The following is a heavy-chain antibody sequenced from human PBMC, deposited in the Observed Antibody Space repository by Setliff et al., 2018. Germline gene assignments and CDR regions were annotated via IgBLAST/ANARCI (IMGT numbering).Heavy chain of an antibody. Sequence: GASVKVSCKASGYIFAGYYMHWLRQTPGQGLEWMGYVNPIGGGATYAQKFQGRVTLTRDTSITTTYMELNSLRSDDTAIYYCARGGMAAAGRKGVFEYWGQGSQVTVSS. D-gene: IGHD6-13*01. CDR1: GYIFAGYY. V-gene: IGHV1-2*02. CDR2: VNPIGGGA. J-gene: IGHJ4*02. CDR3: ARGGMAAAGRKGVFEY.